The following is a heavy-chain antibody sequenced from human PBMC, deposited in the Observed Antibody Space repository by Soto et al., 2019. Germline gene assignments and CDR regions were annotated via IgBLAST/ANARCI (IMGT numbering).Heavy chain of an antibody. J-gene: IGHJ6*03. D-gene: IGHD2-2*01. Sequence: PGGSLRLSCAASGFSFNSYAMRWVRQAPGKGLEWVSGISGSGVSTYYADSVRGRFTISRDNSKNTLYLQMNSLRAEDTAVYYCAKDQSGWVEADMAYYHYMDVWGKGTTVTVSS. CDR1: GFSFNSYA. V-gene: IGHV3-23*01. CDR3: AKDQSGWVEADMAYYHYMDV. CDR2: ISGSGVST.